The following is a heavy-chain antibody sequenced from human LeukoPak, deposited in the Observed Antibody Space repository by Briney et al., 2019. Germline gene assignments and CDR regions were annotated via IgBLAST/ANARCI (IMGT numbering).Heavy chain of an antibody. D-gene: IGHD3-10*01. V-gene: IGHV4-59*01. Sequence: SETLSLTCTVSGGSISSYYWSWIRQPPGKGMEWIGYIYYSGSTSYNPSLKSRVTISVDTSKNQFSLKLSSVTAADTAVYHCARDQSGGYYFDYWGQGTLVTVSS. J-gene: IGHJ4*02. CDR2: IYYSGST. CDR3: ARDQSGGYYFDY. CDR1: GGSISSYY.